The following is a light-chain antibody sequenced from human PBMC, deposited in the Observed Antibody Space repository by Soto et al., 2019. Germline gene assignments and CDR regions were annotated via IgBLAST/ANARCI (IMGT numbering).Light chain of an antibody. V-gene: IGKV1-5*03. CDR3: QQYSSAST. J-gene: IGKJ1*01. Sequence: DIQMTQSPSTLSASVGDRVTITCRASQSINNWLAWYQQKPGKAPKLLIYRASSLENGVPSRFSGRGSGTEFIFTNTSLQPDDFATYYGQQYSSASTFGQGTKVEI. CDR2: RAS. CDR1: QSINNW.